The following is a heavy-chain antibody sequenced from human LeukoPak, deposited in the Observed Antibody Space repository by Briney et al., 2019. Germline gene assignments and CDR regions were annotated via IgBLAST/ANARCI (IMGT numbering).Heavy chain of an antibody. CDR2: IKQDGSEK. V-gene: IGHV3-7*01. CDR1: GFTFSSYW. D-gene: IGHD3-22*01. J-gene: IGHJ4*02. CDR3: ARALYYYDPSTSDY. Sequence: PGGSLRLPCAASGFTFSSYWMSWVRQAPGKGLEWVANIKQDGSEKYYVDSVKGRFTISRDNAKNSLYLQMNSLRAEDTAVYYCARALYYYDPSTSDYWGQGTLVTVSS.